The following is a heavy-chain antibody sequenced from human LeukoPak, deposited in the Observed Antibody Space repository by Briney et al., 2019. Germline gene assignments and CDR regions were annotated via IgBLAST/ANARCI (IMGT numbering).Heavy chain of an antibody. J-gene: IGHJ3*02. V-gene: IGHV4-30-2*01. D-gene: IGHD3-10*01. Sequence: SETLSLTCAVSGXSISSGGDSWSWIRQPPGKGLEWIGYIYHSGSTYYNPSLKSRVTISVDRSKNQFSLKLSSVTAADTAVYYCATVVRGPIGAFDIWGQGTMVTVSS. CDR3: ATVVRGPIGAFDI. CDR2: IYHSGST. CDR1: GXSISSGGDS.